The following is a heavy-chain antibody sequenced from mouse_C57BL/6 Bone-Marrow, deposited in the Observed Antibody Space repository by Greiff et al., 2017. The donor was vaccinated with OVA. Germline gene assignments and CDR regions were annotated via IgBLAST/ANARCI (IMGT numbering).Heavy chain of an antibody. V-gene: IGHV14-1*01. CDR1: GFNIKDYY. D-gene: IGHD1-1*01. CDR2: IDPEDGDT. CDR3: TPTTLLLRGAMDY. Sequence: EVKLQESGAELVRPGASVKLSCTASGFNIKDYYMHWVKQRPEQGLEWIGRIDPEDGDTEYAPKFQGKATMTAATSSNSAYRQLSSLTSEDTAVDYCTPTTLLLRGAMDYWGQGTSVTVSS. J-gene: IGHJ4*01.